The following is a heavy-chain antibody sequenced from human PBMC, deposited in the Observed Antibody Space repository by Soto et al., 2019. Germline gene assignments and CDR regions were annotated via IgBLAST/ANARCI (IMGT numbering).Heavy chain of an antibody. V-gene: IGHV5-51*01. J-gene: IGHJ5*02. CDR2: IYPGDSDT. Sequence: LKISYKGSETXFSSYMISWMRHIPGKGLEWMGIIYPGDSDTRYSPSFQGQVTISADKYINNAYLQWSSMRASDNAMYYCARHTHTSTPFDPWGQGTLGTVSS. CDR1: ETXFSSYM. CDR3: ARHTHTSTPFDP. D-gene: IGHD1-1*01.